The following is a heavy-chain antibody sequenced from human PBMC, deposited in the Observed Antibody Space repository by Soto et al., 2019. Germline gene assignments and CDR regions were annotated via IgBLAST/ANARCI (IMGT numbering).Heavy chain of an antibody. CDR2: INGGGGTT. CDR1: GFSFSGYT. V-gene: IGHV3-23*01. J-gene: IGHJ4*02. Sequence: DVQLLESGGHLIQPGESLRLSCAASGFSFSGYTMNWVRQAQGKGLEWISGINGGGGTTYYADSVKGRFTISRDDSKNILYLQMNSPRADDTAIYYCAKDRHPDGIWTFDYWGRGTLVTVSS. CDR3: AKDRHPDGIWTFDY. D-gene: IGHD3-9*01.